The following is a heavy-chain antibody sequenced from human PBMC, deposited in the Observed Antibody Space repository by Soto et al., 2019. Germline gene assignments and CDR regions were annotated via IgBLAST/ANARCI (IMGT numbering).Heavy chain of an antibody. CDR1: GGTFSSYA. CDR2: IIPIFGTA. J-gene: IGHJ6*02. V-gene: IGHV1-69*13. CDR3: ARDWGTRQTSGSYGMDV. Sequence: SVKVSCKASGGTFSSYAISWVRQAPGQGLEWMGGIIPIFGTANYAQKFQGRVTITADESTSTAYMELSSLRSEDTAVYYCARDWGTRQTSGSYGMDVWGQGTTVTVSS. D-gene: IGHD3-16*01.